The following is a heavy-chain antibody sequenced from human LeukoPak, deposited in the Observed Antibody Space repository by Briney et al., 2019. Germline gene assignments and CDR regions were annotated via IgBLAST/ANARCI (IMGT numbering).Heavy chain of an antibody. CDR2: IYTSGST. CDR3: ARSELLWFGGVNSGFDY. J-gene: IGHJ4*02. V-gene: IGHV4-4*07. CDR1: GGSISSYY. Sequence: SETLSLTCTVSGGSISSYYWSWIRQPAGKGLEWIGRIYTSGSTNYNPSLKSRVTMSVDTSKSQFSLKLSSVTAADTAVYYCARSELLWFGGVNSGFDYWGQGTLVTVSS. D-gene: IGHD3-10*01.